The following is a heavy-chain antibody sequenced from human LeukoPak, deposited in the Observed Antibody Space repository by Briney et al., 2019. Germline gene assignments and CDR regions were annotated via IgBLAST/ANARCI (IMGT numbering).Heavy chain of an antibody. CDR3: ARRLAAGGTNWFDP. CDR1: GYSFTSYW. V-gene: IGHV5-51*01. J-gene: IGHJ5*02. Sequence: GESLKISCKGSGYSFTSYWIGWVRQMPGKGLEWMGIIYPSDSDTRYSPSFQGQVTISADKSISTAYLQWSSLKASDTAMYYCARRLAAGGTNWFDPGAREPSSPSPQ. D-gene: IGHD6-13*01. CDR2: IYPSDSDT.